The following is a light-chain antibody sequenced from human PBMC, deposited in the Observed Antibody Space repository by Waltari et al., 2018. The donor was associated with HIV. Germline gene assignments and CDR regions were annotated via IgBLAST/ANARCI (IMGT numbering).Light chain of an antibody. CDR2: KDS. J-gene: IGLJ3*02. V-gene: IGLV3-25*03. CDR3: QSADSSGTPWV. Sequence: SYELTQPPSVSVSPGQTARITCSGDALPKQYAYWYQQKPGQAPVLVIYKDSERPSGIPERFFGSSSGTTVTLTSSGVQAEDEADYYCQSADSSGTPWVFGGGTKLTVL. CDR1: ALPKQY.